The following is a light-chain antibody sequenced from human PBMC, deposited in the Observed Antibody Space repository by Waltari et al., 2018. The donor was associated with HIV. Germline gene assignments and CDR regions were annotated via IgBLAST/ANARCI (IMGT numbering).Light chain of an antibody. V-gene: IGLV1-51*01. CDR1: TSNIGKTY. CDR3: GTWDSSVSAGV. Sequence: QSVLTQPPSVSAAPGQKVTISCSGSTSNIGKTYVSWYQQIPETAPKLIIYDNNKRPSGIPDRFSGSKAGTSATLAITGLQTGDEADYFCGTWDSSVSAGVFGGGTKLTVL. CDR2: DNN. J-gene: IGLJ3*02.